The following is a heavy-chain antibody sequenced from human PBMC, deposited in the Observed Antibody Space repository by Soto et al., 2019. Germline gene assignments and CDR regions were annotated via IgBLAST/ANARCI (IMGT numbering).Heavy chain of an antibody. CDR3: ARESWQWLDY. CDR2: ISGYNGNT. D-gene: IGHD3-22*01. J-gene: IGHJ4*02. V-gene: IGHV1-18*01. Sequence: QIQLVQSGAEVQKPGASVKVSCKTSGYTFTNYGVNWVRQAPGQGLEWMGWISGYNGNTHYVKKFQGRLSMATDTTTSTAYRELMSLRSDDTAVYYCARESWQWLDYWGQGTRVTVSS. CDR1: GYTFTNYG.